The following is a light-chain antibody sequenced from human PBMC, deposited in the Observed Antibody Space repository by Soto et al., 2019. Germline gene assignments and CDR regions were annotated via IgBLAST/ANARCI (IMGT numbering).Light chain of an antibody. CDR3: QQYGSSPPYT. Sequence: EIVLTQSPGTLSLSPVERATLFCRASQSVSSSYLAWYQQKPGQAPRLLIYGASSRATGIPDRFSGSGSGTDFTLTISRLEPEDFAVYYCQQYGSSPPYTFGQGTKLEIK. CDR2: GAS. CDR1: QSVSSSY. V-gene: IGKV3-20*01. J-gene: IGKJ2*01.